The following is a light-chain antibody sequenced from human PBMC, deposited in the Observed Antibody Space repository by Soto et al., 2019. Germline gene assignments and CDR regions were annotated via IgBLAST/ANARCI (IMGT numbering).Light chain of an antibody. CDR3: QQYNSYPWT. J-gene: IGKJ1*01. CDR1: QSIGGW. CDR2: DAS. Sequence: DIQMTQSPSTLSASVGDRVTITCRASQSIGGWLAWYQQKPGKAPNLLIYDASTLESGVPARFSGGDSGTEFTLTISSLKHDDFTTFYCQQYNSYPWTFGQGTKVDIK. V-gene: IGKV1-5*01.